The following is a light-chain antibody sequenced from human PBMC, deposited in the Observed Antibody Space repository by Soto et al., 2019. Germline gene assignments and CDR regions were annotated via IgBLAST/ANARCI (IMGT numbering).Light chain of an antibody. J-gene: IGKJ3*01. CDR1: QSLVYSDGNTY. CDR2: EVS. V-gene: IGKV2-30*01. CDR3: LQGRHWPNT. Sequence: DVVMTQSPLSLPVTLGQPASISCRSSQSLVYSDGNTYLNWFQQRPGQSTRRLLYEVSNRGCGVPARFSGSGSGTDFTLKISRVEAEDVVVYYCLQGRHWPNTFGPGTKLDIK.